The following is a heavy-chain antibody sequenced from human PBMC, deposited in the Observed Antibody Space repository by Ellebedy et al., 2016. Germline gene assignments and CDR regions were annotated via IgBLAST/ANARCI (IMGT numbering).Heavy chain of an antibody. Sequence: SVKVSXXASGGTFSSYAISWVRQAPGQGLEWMGGIIPIFGTANYAQKFQGRVTITADESTSTAYMELSSLRSEDTAVYYCAREGATGGSSFDYWGQGTLVTVSS. CDR2: IIPIFGTA. V-gene: IGHV1-69*13. CDR1: GGTFSSYA. CDR3: AREGATGGSSFDY. D-gene: IGHD1-26*01. J-gene: IGHJ4*02.